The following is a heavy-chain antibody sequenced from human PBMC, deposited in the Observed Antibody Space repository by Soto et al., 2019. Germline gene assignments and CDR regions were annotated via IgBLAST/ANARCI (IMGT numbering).Heavy chain of an antibody. J-gene: IGHJ4*02. D-gene: IGHD3-22*01. CDR2: ISSSSSTI. CDR3: ARPQLPVLYDSSGYYGFDY. V-gene: IGHV3-48*02. Sequence: GGSLRLSCAASGFTFSSYSMNWVRQAPGKGLEWVSYISSSSSTIYYADSVKGRFTISRDNAKNSLYLQMNSLRDEDTAVYYCARPQLPVLYDSSGYYGFDYWGQGTLVTVSS. CDR1: GFTFSSYS.